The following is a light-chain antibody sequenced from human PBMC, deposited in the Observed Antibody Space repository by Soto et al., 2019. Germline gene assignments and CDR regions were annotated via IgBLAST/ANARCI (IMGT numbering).Light chain of an antibody. J-gene: IGLJ3*02. CDR2: EVS. V-gene: IGLV2-8*01. CDR3: SSYADTNNKL. Sequence: QSALTQPPSASGSPGQSVTISCTGTSSDVGGYNYVSWYQQHPGKAPKLLIYEVSKRPSGVPDRFSGSKSGNTASLTVSGLQAEDEADYYCSSYADTNNKLFGGGTKLTVL. CDR1: SSDVGGYNY.